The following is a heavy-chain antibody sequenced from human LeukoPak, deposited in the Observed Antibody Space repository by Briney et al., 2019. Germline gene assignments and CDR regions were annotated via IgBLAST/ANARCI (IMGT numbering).Heavy chain of an antibody. D-gene: IGHD3-16*02. CDR2: INHSGST. J-gene: IGHJ4*02. V-gene: IGHV4-34*01. CDR3: ARVGYDYVWGSYRYTALFYFDY. CDR1: GGSFSGYY. Sequence: AETLSLTCAVYGGSFSGYYWSWIRQPPGKGLEWIGEINHSGSTNYNPSLKSRVTISVDTSKNQFSLKLSSVTAADTAVYYCARVGYDYVWGSYRYTALFYFDYWGQGTLVTVSS.